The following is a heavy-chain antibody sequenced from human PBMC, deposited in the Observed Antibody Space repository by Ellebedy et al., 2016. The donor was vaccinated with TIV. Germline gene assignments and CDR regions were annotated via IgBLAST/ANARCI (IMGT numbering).Heavy chain of an antibody. V-gene: IGHV3-48*04. Sequence: GESLKISCTASGFTFTTYSMNWVRQAPGKGLEWVSYISSSGSTMYYVASVRGRFTISRDNAKNSLYLQMNNLRAEDTAIYYCARGEGKGRYYWGQGTLVTVSS. CDR2: ISSSGSTM. CDR1: GFTFTTYS. D-gene: IGHD3-10*01. J-gene: IGHJ4*02. CDR3: ARGEGKGRYY.